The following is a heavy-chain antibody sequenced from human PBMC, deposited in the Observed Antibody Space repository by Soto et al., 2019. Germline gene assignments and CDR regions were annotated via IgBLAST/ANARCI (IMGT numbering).Heavy chain of an antibody. J-gene: IGHJ4*02. CDR2: ISGSAGST. CDR3: AKTLPRSNWNDDY. V-gene: IGHV3-23*01. Sequence: PGGSLRLSCAASGFTFSSYAMSWVRQAPGKGLEWVSAISGSAGSTYYADSVKGRSTISRDNSKNTLYLQMNSLRAEDTAVYYCAKTLPRSNWNDDYWGQGTLVTVSS. D-gene: IGHD1-1*01. CDR1: GFTFSSYA.